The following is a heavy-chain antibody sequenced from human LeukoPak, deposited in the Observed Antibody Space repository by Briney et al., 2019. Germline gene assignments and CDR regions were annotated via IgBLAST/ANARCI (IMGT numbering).Heavy chain of an antibody. D-gene: IGHD5-18*01. CDR2: ISYDGSNK. Sequence: GGSLRLSCAASGFTFSSYAMHWVRQAPGKGLEWVAVISYDGSNKYYADSVKGRFTISRDNSKNTLYLQMNSLRAEDTAVYYCARHTAMVKLALDYWGQGTLVTVSS. CDR1: GFTFSSYA. V-gene: IGHV3-30-3*01. CDR3: ARHTAMVKLALDY. J-gene: IGHJ4*02.